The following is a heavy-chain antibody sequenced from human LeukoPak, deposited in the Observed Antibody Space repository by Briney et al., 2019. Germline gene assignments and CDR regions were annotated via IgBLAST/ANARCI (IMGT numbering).Heavy chain of an antibody. V-gene: IGHV3-30*03. D-gene: IGHD2-21*01. CDR2: ISYDGSNK. CDR3: PTLMLGE. CDR1: GFTFGSYG. Sequence: GGSLRLSCAASGFTFGSYGMHWVRQAPGKGLEWVAVISYDGSNKYYADSVKGRFTISRDNSKNTLYLQMNSLRAEDTAVYCAPTLMLGEWGQGTLVTVSS. J-gene: IGHJ4*02.